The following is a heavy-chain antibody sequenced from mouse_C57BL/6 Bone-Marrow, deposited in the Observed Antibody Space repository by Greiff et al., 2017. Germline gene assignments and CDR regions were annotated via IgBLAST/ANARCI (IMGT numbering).Heavy chain of an antibody. J-gene: IGHJ4*01. Sequence: QVQLQQSGAELVKPGASVKMSCKASGYTFTSYWITWVKQRPGQGLEWIGDIYPGSGSTNYNEKFKSKATLTVDTSSSTAYMQLSSLTSEDSAVYYCAREEEYYSKWDYYAMDYWGQGTSVTVSS. CDR2: IYPGSGST. CDR3: AREEEYYSKWDYYAMDY. V-gene: IGHV1-55*01. D-gene: IGHD2-5*01. CDR1: GYTFTSYW.